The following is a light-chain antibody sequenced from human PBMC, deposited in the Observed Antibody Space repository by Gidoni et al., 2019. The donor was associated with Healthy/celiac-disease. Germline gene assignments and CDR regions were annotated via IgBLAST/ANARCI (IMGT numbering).Light chain of an antibody. CDR3: QQRSNWPQYT. Sequence: IVLIQSPATLSLSPGERATLACRASQSVSSYLAWYQQKPGQAPRLLIYDASNRATGIPARFSGSGSGTDFTLTISSLETEDFAVYYCQQRSNWPQYTFGQGTKLEIK. CDR1: QSVSSY. J-gene: IGKJ2*01. CDR2: DAS. V-gene: IGKV3-11*01.